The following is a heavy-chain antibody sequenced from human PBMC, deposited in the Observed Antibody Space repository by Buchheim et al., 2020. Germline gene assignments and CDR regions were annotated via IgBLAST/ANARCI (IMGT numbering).Heavy chain of an antibody. CDR1: GFTFSSYS. V-gene: IGHV3-21*02. J-gene: IGHJ4*02. Sequence: EVQLVESGGGLVKPGGSLRLSCAASGFTFSSYSMNWVRQAPGKGLEWVSSISSTSSYIYYAASVKGRFTISRANAKNSLYLQMNSLRAEDTAVYYCARDFYGDYSFDCWGQGTL. D-gene: IGHD4-17*01. CDR3: ARDFYGDYSFDC. CDR2: ISSTSSYI.